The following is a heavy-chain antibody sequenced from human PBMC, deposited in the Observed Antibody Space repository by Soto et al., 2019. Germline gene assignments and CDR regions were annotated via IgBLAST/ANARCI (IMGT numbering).Heavy chain of an antibody. J-gene: IGHJ5*02. D-gene: IGHD3-16*02. Sequence: QVPLVQSGAEVKKPGASVKVSCKASGYTFTSYGISWVRQAPGQGLEWMGWISAYNGNTNYAQKLQGRVTMTTDTSTSTAYMELRSLRSDDTAVYYCARDWYYDYVWGSYRYGWFDPWGQGTLVTVSS. CDR3: ARDWYYDYVWGSYRYGWFDP. CDR2: ISAYNGNT. CDR1: GYTFTSYG. V-gene: IGHV1-18*01.